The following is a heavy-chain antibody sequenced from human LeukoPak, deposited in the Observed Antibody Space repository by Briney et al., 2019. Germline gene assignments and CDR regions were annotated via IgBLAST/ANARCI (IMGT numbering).Heavy chain of an antibody. CDR2: IYYSGST. J-gene: IGHJ4*02. V-gene: IGHV4-31*03. D-gene: IGHD5-24*01. CDR3: ARDRADGQNYLFDY. Sequence: SETLSLTCTVSGGSISSGGYYWSWIRQHPGKGLEWIGYIYYSGSTYYNPSLKSRVTISADTSTNQFSLKLSSVTAADTAVYYCARDRADGQNYLFDYWGQGTLVTVSS. CDR1: GGSISSGGYY.